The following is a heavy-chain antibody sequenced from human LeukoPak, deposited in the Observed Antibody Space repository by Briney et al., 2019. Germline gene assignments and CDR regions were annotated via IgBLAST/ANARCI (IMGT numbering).Heavy chain of an antibody. CDR1: GFTFSSYW. CDR2: INSDGSST. J-gene: IGHJ6*02. CDR3: AREVTAMVDYGMDV. D-gene: IGHD5-18*01. V-gene: IGHV3-74*01. Sequence: GGSLRLSCAASGFTFSSYWMHWVRQAPGKGLVWVSRINSDGSSTSYADSVKGRFTIFRDNAKNTLYLQMNSLRAEDTAVYYCAREVTAMVDYGMDVWGQGTTVIVSS.